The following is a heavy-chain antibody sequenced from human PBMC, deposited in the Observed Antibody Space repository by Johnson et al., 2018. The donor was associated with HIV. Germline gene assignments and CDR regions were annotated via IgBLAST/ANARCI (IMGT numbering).Heavy chain of an antibody. Sequence: QVQLVESGGGVVQPGRSLRLSCAASGFTFSDYYMSWIRQAPGKGLEWVSYISSTSSSIYHADSVKGRFTISRDNAKNSLYLQMNSLRAEDMALYYCGVGEDYYVSGGHLHGPAAFDFWGLGTMVTVSS. CDR1: GFTFSDYY. CDR2: ISSTSSSI. J-gene: IGHJ3*01. CDR3: GVGEDYYVSGGHLHGPAAFDF. D-gene: IGHD3-22*01. V-gene: IGHV3-11*04.